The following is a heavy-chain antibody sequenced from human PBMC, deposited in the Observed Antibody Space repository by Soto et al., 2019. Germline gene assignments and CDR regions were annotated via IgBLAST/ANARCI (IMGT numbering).Heavy chain of an antibody. CDR2: IYYNGNT. CDR3: ARLEGYGSGTYDN. D-gene: IGHD3-10*01. V-gene: IGHV4-39*01. CDR1: GGSISSSGYY. Sequence: SETLSLTCTVAGGSISSSGYYWGWIRQPPGKGLEWIGSIYYNGNTYYNPSLRSRVTISADTSKNQFSLKLSSVTAADTAVYYCARLEGYGSGTYDNWGQGTLVTVSS. J-gene: IGHJ4*02.